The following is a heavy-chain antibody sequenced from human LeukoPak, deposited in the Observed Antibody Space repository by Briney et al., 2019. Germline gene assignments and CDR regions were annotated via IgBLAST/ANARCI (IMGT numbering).Heavy chain of an antibody. V-gene: IGHV4-59*01. D-gene: IGHD3-10*01. J-gene: IGHJ3*01. Sequence: SETLSLTCTVSGGSISSYYWSWIRQPPGEGLEWIVYIYYSGSTSYNPSLKRRVTISVDTSKNQFSLKLRSVTAADTAVYLCARETHYYGSGSYIVSGAYDVWGQGAMVTVSS. CDR2: IYYSGST. CDR3: ARETHYYGSGSYIVSGAYDV. CDR1: GGSISSYY.